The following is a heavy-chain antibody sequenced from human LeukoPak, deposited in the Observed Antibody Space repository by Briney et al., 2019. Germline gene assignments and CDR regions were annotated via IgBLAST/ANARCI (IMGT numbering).Heavy chain of an antibody. CDR3: ARDQWLLLAREKWIFDY. CDR2: IKQDGSEK. Sequence: GGSLRLSCAASGFTFSSYWMSWVRQAPGKGLEWVANIKQDGSEKYYVDSVKGRFTISRDNAKNSLYLQMNSLRAEDTAVYYCARDQWLLLAREKWIFDYWGQGTLVTVSS. J-gene: IGHJ4*02. D-gene: IGHD3-3*01. CDR1: GFTFSSYW. V-gene: IGHV3-7*01.